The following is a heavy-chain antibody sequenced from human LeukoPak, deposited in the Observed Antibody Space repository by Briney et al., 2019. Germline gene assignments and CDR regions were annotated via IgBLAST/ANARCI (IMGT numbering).Heavy chain of an antibody. D-gene: IGHD2-2*01. CDR3: ARDGSGHSSTSCYDV. CDR2: IYYSGNT. J-gene: IGHJ3*01. V-gene: IGHV4-39*07. Sequence: SETLSLTCTVSGGSISSSSYYWGWIRQPPGKGLEWIGSIYYSGNTYYNSSLKSRVTISVDTSKNQFSLKLSSVTTADTAVYYCARDGSGHSSTSCYDVWGQGTMVTVSS. CDR1: GGSISSSSYY.